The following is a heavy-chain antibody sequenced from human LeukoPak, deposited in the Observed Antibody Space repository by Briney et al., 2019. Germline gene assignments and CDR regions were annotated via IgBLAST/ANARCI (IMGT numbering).Heavy chain of an antibody. V-gene: IGHV4-39*07. Sequence: SETLSLTCTVSGGSISSSSYYWGWIRQPPGKGLEWIGSIYYSGSTYYNPSLKSRVTISVDTSKNQFSLKLSSVTAADTAVYYYATGEYSYGPRRDPWGQGTLVTVSS. D-gene: IGHD5-18*01. CDR3: ATGEYSYGPRRDP. CDR2: IYYSGST. J-gene: IGHJ5*02. CDR1: GGSISSSSYY.